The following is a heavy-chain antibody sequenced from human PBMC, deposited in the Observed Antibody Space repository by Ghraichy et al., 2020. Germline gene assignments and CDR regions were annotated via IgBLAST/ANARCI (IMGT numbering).Heavy chain of an antibody. J-gene: IGHJ5*02. CDR2: ISSSSSYI. V-gene: IGHV3-21*01. CDR1: GFTFSSYS. CDR3: VRDDQKVALDYDQRWFDP. Sequence: GGSLRLSCAASGFTFSSYSMNWVRQAPGKGLEWVSSISSSSSYIYYADSVKGRFTISRDNAKNSLYLQMNSLRAEDTAVYYCVRDDQKVALDYDQRWFDPWGQGTLVTVSS. D-gene: IGHD3-3*01.